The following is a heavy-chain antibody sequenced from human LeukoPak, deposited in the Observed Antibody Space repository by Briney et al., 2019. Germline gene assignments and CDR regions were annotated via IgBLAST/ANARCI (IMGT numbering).Heavy chain of an antibody. CDR1: GGSISSYY. Sequence: SETLSLTCTVSGGSISSYYWSWIRQPPGKGLEWTGYIYYSGSTNYNPSLKSRVTISVDTSKNQFSLKLSSVTAADTAVYYCARVPGYSSGWYDYWGQGTLVTVSS. D-gene: IGHD6-19*01. V-gene: IGHV4-59*01. CDR2: IYYSGST. J-gene: IGHJ4*02. CDR3: ARVPGYSSGWYDY.